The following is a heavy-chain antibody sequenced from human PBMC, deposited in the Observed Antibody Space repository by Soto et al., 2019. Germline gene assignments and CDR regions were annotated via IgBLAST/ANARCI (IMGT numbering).Heavy chain of an antibody. J-gene: IGHJ2*01. CDR3: ARESKSVVVTAMEDWYFDL. Sequence: ASVKVSCKSSGYTFSMSGISWVRQAPGQGLEWMGWISGYNGNTNYEQKFQDRVTMTADETTNTAYMELSSLRSDDTAVYYCARESKSVVVTAMEDWYFDLWGRGTLVTVSS. CDR1: GYTFSMSG. CDR2: ISGYNGNT. V-gene: IGHV1-18*01. D-gene: IGHD2-15*01.